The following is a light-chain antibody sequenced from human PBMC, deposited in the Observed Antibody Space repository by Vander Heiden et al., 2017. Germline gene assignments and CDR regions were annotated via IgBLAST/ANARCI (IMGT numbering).Light chain of an antibody. Sequence: DIQMTQSPSTLSASVGDRVTITCRANEHISRWLAWYQQKPGKAPKLLIYRASSIESGVPSRFSGSGSGTEFTLTISSLQPDDLATYSCQQYDRGRTFGQGTKVEVK. J-gene: IGKJ1*01. V-gene: IGKV1-5*03. CDR2: RAS. CDR3: QQYDRGRT. CDR1: EHISRW.